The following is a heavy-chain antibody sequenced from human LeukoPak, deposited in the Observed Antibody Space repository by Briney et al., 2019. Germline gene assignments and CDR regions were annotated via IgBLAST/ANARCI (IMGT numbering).Heavy chain of an antibody. CDR2: TYYGSKWYN. D-gene: IGHD5-18*01. J-gene: IGHJ4*02. Sequence: SQTLSLTCAISGDSVSSNSAAWNWIRQSPSRGLEWLGRTYYGSKWYNDYAVSVKSRITINPDTSKNQFSLQLDSVTPEDTAVYYCAKSGYSYGSFDYWGQGTLVTVSS. CDR3: AKSGYSYGSFDY. CDR1: GDSVSSNSAA. V-gene: IGHV6-1*01.